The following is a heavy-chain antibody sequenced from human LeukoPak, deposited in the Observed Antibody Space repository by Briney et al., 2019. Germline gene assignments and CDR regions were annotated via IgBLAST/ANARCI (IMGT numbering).Heavy chain of an antibody. V-gene: IGHV4-59*01. D-gene: IGHD3-16*02. CDR2: ISYSGST. CDR1: GGSISSYY. CDR3: AKYVWGSYPTFEDY. J-gene: IGHJ4*02. Sequence: NPSETLSLTCTVSGGSISSYYWSWIRQPPGKGLEWIGYISYSGSTNYNPSLKSRVNISVDTSKNQFSLKLSSVTAADTAVYYCAKYVWGSYPTFEDYWGQGTPVTVSS.